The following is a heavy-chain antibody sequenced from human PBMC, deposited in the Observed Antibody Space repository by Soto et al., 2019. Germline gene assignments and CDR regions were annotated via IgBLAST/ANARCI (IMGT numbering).Heavy chain of an antibody. CDR1: GFTFGDYA. V-gene: IGHV3-49*03. CDR2: IRSKAYGGTT. D-gene: IGHD6-13*01. Sequence: AGGSLRLSCTASGFTFGDYAMSWFRQAPGKGLEWVGFIRSKAYGGTTEYAASVKGRFTISRDDSKSIAYLQMNSLKTEDTAVYYCSRERGGYSSSWYYYYYYGMDVWGQGTTVTVSS. J-gene: IGHJ6*02. CDR3: SRERGGYSSSWYYYYYYGMDV.